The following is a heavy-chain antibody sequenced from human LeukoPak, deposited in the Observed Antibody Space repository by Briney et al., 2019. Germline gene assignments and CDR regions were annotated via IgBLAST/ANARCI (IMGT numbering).Heavy chain of an antibody. Sequence: PSETLSLTCTVSGGSISSYYWSWIRQPAGKGLEWIGRIYISGSTNYNPSLKSRVTMSTDTSKNQFSLKLSSVTAADTAVYYCARDGGVVVPAAPAVFDVWGQGTMVTVSS. CDR1: GGSISSYY. J-gene: IGHJ3*01. D-gene: IGHD2-2*01. V-gene: IGHV4-4*07. CDR2: IYISGST. CDR3: ARDGGVVVPAAPAVFDV.